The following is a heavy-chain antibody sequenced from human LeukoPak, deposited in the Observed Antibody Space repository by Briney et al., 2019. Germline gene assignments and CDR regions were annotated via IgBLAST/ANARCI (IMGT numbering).Heavy chain of an antibody. CDR3: ARDRSYSIDS. J-gene: IGHJ4*02. D-gene: IGHD1-26*01. V-gene: IGHV3-21*01. CDR1: GFTFSHYS. Sequence: GGSLRLSCVASGFTFSHYSMNWVRQAPGKGLEWVSTIRFTGSYIYYADSVKGRFTISRDDAKNLLSLQMISLRAEDTAVYYCARDRSYSIDSWGQGTLVTVSS. CDR2: IRFTGSYI.